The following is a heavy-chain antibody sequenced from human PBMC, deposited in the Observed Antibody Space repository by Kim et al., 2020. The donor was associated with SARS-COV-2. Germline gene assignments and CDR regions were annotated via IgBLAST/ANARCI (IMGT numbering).Heavy chain of an antibody. CDR2: INPNSGGT. CDR3: ARAGKGYCSSTSCYEFDP. V-gene: IGHV1-2*06. J-gene: IGHJ5*02. Sequence: ASVKVSCKASGYTFTGYYMHWVRQAPGQGLEWMGRINPNSGGTNYAQKFQGRVTMTRDTSISTAYMELSRLRSDDTAVYYCARAGKGYCSSTSCYEFDPWGQGTLVTVSS. CDR1: GYTFTGYY. D-gene: IGHD2-2*01.